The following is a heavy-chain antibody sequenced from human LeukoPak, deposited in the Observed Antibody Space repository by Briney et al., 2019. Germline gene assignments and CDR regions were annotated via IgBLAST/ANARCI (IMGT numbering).Heavy chain of an antibody. Sequence: GGSLRLSCAASGFNFNNYNMNWVRQAPGRGLEWVASVSSRSTYTHFADSVKGRFTIYRDDADESLFLHMNGLRVEDTAVYYCARESYDWSGHFPRDFDYWGQGTLVTVSS. J-gene: IGHJ4*02. V-gene: IGHV3-21*01. CDR1: GFNFNNYN. CDR3: ARESYDWSGHFPRDFDY. CDR2: VSSRSTYT. D-gene: IGHD3-3*01.